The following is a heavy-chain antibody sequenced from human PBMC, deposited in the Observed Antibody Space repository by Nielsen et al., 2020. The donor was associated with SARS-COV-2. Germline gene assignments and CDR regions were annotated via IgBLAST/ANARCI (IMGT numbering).Heavy chain of an antibody. Sequence: SLKISCAASGFTFDDYAMHWVRQAPGKGVEWVSGISWNSGSIGYADSVKGRFTISRDNAKNSLYLQMTSLRAEDTALYYCANFGSAAAPGMDVWGQGTTVTVSS. CDR3: ANFGSAAAPGMDV. V-gene: IGHV3-9*01. CDR1: GFTFDDYA. CDR2: ISWNSGSI. J-gene: IGHJ6*02. D-gene: IGHD6-13*01.